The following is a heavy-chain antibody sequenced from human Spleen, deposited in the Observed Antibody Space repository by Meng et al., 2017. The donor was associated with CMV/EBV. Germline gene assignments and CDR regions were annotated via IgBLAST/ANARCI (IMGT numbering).Heavy chain of an antibody. CDR2: IYYSGST. V-gene: IGHV4-39*07. J-gene: IGHJ4*02. Sequence: SETLSLTCTVSGGSISNNNYYWGWIRQPPGKGLEWIGSIYYSGSTYYNPSLKSRVTISVDTSKNQFSLKLSSVTAADTAVYSCATSPSIAARPDYWGQGTLVTVSS. CDR3: ATSPSIAARPDY. CDR1: GGSISNNNYY. D-gene: IGHD6-6*01.